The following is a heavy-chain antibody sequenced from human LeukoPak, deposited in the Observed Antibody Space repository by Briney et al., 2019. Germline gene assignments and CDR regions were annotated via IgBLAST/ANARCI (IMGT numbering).Heavy chain of an antibody. D-gene: IGHD3-16*01. J-gene: IGHJ4*02. CDR2: ISAYNGNT. CDR3: ARERGPYDYVWGSYRGYFDY. V-gene: IGHV1-18*01. Sequence: ASVKVSCKASGYTFTSYGISWVRQAPGQGLEWMGWISAYNGNTNYAQKLQGRVTMTTDTSTSTAYMELRSLRSDDTAVYYCARERGPYDYVWGSYRGYFDYWGQGTLVTVSS. CDR1: GYTFTSYG.